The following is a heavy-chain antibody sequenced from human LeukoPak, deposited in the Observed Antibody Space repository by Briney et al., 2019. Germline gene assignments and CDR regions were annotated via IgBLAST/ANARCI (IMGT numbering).Heavy chain of an antibody. J-gene: IGHJ4*02. V-gene: IGHV3-48*01. D-gene: IGHD3/OR15-3a*01. Sequence: GGSLRLSCAASGFNFNVYSMTWVRQAPGKGLEWLSYISSSGRTIYYADSVKGRFSISRDNAKNSLFLQMDSLRAEDTAVYYCARELDVDFDYWGQGTLVTVSS. CDR2: ISSSGRTI. CDR1: GFNFNVYS. CDR3: ARELDVDFDY.